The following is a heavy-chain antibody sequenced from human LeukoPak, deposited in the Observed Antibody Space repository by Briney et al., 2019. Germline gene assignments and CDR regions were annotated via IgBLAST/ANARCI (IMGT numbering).Heavy chain of an antibody. D-gene: IGHD2-2*01. V-gene: IGHV3-21*01. CDR2: ISDDSIYI. Sequence: GGSLRLSCAASGFTFSVYSMSWVRQAPGKGLEWVSSISDDSIYIYYADSVEGRFTISRDNAKNSLYLQMDSLRAEDTAVYYCANHLACGSTHCPPFDYWGQGTLVTVSS. CDR1: GFTFSVYS. CDR3: ANHLACGSTHCPPFDY. J-gene: IGHJ4*02.